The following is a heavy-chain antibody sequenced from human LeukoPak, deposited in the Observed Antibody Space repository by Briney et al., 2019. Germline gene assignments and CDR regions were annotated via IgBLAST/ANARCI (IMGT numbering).Heavy chain of an antibody. D-gene: IGHD3-3*01. V-gene: IGHV4-59*01. Sequence: PSETLSLTCTVSGGSISSYYWSWIRQPPGKGLEWIGYIYYSGSTNYNPSLKSRVTISVDTSKNQFSLKLSPVTAADTAVYYCARAHQSYYDFWSGYPSPYYFDYWGQGTLVTVSS. CDR3: ARAHQSYYDFWSGYPSPYYFDY. CDR2: IYYSGST. CDR1: GGSISSYY. J-gene: IGHJ4*02.